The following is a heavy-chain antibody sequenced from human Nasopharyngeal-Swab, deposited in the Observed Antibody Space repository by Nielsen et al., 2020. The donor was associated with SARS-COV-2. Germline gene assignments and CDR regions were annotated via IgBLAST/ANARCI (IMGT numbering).Heavy chain of an antibody. Sequence: GESLKISCAASGFTFSSYSMNWVRQAPGKGLEWVSSISSSSSSYIYYADSVKGRFTISRDNAKNSLYLQMNSLRAEDTAVYYCARDQGYSYGYYYYYMDVWGKGTTVTVSS. D-gene: IGHD5-18*01. CDR1: GFTFSSYS. J-gene: IGHJ6*03. CDR3: ARDQGYSYGYYYYYMDV. V-gene: IGHV3-21*01. CDR2: ISSSSSSYI.